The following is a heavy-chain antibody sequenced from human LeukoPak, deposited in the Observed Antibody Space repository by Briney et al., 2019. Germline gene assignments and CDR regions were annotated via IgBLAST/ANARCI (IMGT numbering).Heavy chain of an antibody. CDR3: ARDDWNYKFTIHSYYYGMDV. J-gene: IGHJ6*02. CDR2: INAGNGNT. CDR1: GYTFTSYY. V-gene: IGHV1-3*01. Sequence: GASVKVSCKASGYTFTSYYMHWVRQAPGQRLEWMGWINAGNGNTRYSQKLQGRVTITRDTSANTVYMELSSLRSGDTAVYYCARDDWNYKFTIHSYYYGMDVWGQGTTVTVSS. D-gene: IGHD1-7*01.